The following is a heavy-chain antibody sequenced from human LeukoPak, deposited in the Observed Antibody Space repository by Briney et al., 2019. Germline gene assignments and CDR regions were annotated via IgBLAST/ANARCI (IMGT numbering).Heavy chain of an antibody. CDR3: ARAGEYYDILTGYYPGMYYFDY. J-gene: IGHJ4*02. V-gene: IGHV1-2*02. CDR1: GYTFTGYY. CDR2: INPNSGGT. D-gene: IGHD3-9*01. Sequence: ASVKVSCKASGYTFTGYYMHWVRQAPGQGLEWMGWINPNSGGTNYAQKFQGRVTMTRDTSISTAYMELSRLRSDDTAVYYCARAGEYYDILTGYYPGMYYFDYWGQGTLVTVSS.